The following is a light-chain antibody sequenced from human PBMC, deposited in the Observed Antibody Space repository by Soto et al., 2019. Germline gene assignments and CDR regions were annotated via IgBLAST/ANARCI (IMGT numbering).Light chain of an antibody. J-gene: IGLJ1*01. CDR1: SSDVGGYNY. CDR3: SSYTSSSTLNYV. Sequence: QSALTQPASVSGSPGQSITISCTGTSSDVGGYNYVSWYQQHPGKAHKLMIYDVSNRPSGVSNRFPGSKSGNTASLTIFGLQAEDEADYYCSSYTSSSTLNYVFGTGTKVTVL. CDR2: DVS. V-gene: IGLV2-14*01.